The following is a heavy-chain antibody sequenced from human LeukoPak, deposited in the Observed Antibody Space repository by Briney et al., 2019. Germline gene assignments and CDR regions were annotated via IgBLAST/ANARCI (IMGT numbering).Heavy chain of an antibody. Sequence: ASVKVSCKVSGYTLTELSMYWVRQAPGKELEWMGGFDPEDGETIYAQKFQGRVTMTEDTSTDTAYMELSSLRSEDTAVYYCTFRVGAMDYWGQGTLVTVSS. J-gene: IGHJ4*02. CDR3: TFRVGAMDY. CDR2: FDPEDGET. V-gene: IGHV1-24*01. CDR1: GYTLTELS. D-gene: IGHD1-26*01.